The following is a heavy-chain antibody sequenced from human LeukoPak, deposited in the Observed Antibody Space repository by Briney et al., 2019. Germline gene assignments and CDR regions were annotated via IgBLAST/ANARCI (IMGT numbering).Heavy chain of an antibody. CDR3: AKDGAWLRFDD. J-gene: IGHJ4*02. D-gene: IGHD5-12*01. CDR1: GFTFSNYA. CDR2: ISPGGPT. V-gene: IGHV3-23*01. Sequence: GGSLRLSCAASGFTFSNYAVSWVRQAPGKGLEWVSGISPGGPTYYADSVKGRFTISRDDSKNTLYLQMKNLRAEDTAVYYCAKDGAWLRFDDWGQGILVSVSS.